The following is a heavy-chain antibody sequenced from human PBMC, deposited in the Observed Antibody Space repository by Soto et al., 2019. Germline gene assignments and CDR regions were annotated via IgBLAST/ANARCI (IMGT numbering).Heavy chain of an antibody. J-gene: IGHJ4*02. V-gene: IGHV3-23*01. Sequence: RRLSCTASGFTYSIYAMAWVRQAPGKGLEWVSAISGSGGETYYADSVKGRFTISRDNSKNTVYLQMTNLRADDTAVYYCAKEIAVAVATPPEYWGQGTLVTVSS. CDR3: AKEIAVAVATPPEY. CDR2: ISGSGGET. D-gene: IGHD5-12*01. CDR1: GFTYSIYA.